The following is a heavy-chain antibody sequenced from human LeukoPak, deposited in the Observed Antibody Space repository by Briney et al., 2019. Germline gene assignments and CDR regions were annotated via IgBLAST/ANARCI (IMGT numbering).Heavy chain of an antibody. CDR1: GLTFSSYG. V-gene: IGHV3-30*18. J-gene: IGHJ5*02. Sequence: PGGSLGLSCAASGLTFSSYGMHWVRQAPGKGLGWVAVISYDGTIRNYADSVKGRFTISRDNSKNTLYLQMNSLTAEDTALYYCAKGGCSSTTCYLANPWGQGTLVTDSS. D-gene: IGHD2-2*01. CDR3: AKGGCSSTTCYLANP. CDR2: ISYDGTIR.